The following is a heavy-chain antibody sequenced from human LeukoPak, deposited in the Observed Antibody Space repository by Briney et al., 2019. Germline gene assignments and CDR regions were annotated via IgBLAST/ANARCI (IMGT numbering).Heavy chain of an antibody. CDR3: AKDPENAFYDSSPAEYFQH. V-gene: IGHV3-30*18. D-gene: IGHD3-22*01. Sequence: GGSLRLSCAASGFTFSSYGMHWVRQAPGKGLEWVAVISYDGSNKYYADSVKGRFTISRDNSKNTLYLQMNSLRAEDTAVYYCAKDPENAFYDSSPAEYFQHWGQGTLVTVSS. CDR2: ISYDGSNK. CDR1: GFTFSSYG. J-gene: IGHJ1*01.